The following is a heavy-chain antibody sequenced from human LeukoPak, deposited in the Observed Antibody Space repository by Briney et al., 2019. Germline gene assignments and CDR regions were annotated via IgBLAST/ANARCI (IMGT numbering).Heavy chain of an antibody. D-gene: IGHD3-16*01. CDR2: INPNSADT. CDR3: ARGNYNWGSPDAFDI. Sequence: GASVKVSCKASGYNFTDYFIHWLQQAPGQGLEWMGWINPNSADTKYVQGFQGRVTMTRDTSISTAFMELNRLTSDDTAVYYCARGNYNWGSPDAFDIWGQGTMVTVSS. V-gene: IGHV1-2*02. CDR1: GYNFTDYF. J-gene: IGHJ3*02.